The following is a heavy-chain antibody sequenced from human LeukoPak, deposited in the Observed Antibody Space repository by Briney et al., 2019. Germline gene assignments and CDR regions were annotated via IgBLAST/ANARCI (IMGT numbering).Heavy chain of an antibody. CDR3: ARREPQGCSGTSCFAGPVGH. CDR2: IRYDGSNK. CDR1: GFTFSSYG. J-gene: IGHJ4*02. Sequence: GGSLRLSCAASGFTFSSYGMHWVRQAPGKGLEWVAFIRYDGSNKYYADSVKGRFTISRDNGQNSLYLQMNSLRAEDTAVYYCARREPQGCSGTSCFAGPVGHWGQGTLVTVSS. D-gene: IGHD2-2*01. V-gene: IGHV3-30*02.